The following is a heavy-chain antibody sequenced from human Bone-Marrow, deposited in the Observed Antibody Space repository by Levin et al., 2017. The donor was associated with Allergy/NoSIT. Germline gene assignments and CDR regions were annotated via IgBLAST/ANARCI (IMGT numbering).Heavy chain of an antibody. Sequence: SVKVSCKASGGTFSSYAISWVRQAPGQGLEWMGGIIPIFGTANYAQKFQGRVTITADESTSTAYMELSSLRSEDTAAYYCARASRGLQYDFDYWGQGTLVTVSS. CDR3: ARASRGLQYDFDY. J-gene: IGHJ4*02. V-gene: IGHV1-69*13. CDR1: GGTFSSYA. D-gene: IGHD5-24*01. CDR2: IIPIFGTA.